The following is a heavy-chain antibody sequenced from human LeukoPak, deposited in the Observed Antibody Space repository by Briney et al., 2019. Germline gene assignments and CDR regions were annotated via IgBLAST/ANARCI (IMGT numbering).Heavy chain of an antibody. V-gene: IGHV3-21*01. Sequence: SGGSLRLSCAASGFTFSSYSMNWVRQAPGKGLEWVSSISSSSSYIYYADSVKGRFTISRDSSKNTLYLQMNSLRAEDTAVYYCAKESQLSYSGTFYIDYWGQGTLVTVSS. CDR3: AKESQLSYSGTFYIDY. CDR2: ISSSSSYI. D-gene: IGHD1-26*01. J-gene: IGHJ4*02. CDR1: GFTFSSYS.